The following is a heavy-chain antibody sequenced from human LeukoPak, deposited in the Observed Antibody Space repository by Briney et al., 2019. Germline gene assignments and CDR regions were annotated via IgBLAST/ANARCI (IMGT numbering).Heavy chain of an antibody. D-gene: IGHD4-23*01. J-gene: IGHJ4*01. CDR2: TKSRVSGGTT. CDR1: GFTFTNAW. V-gene: IGHV3-15*01. CDR3: TSDLPGGYSNYFDD. Sequence: GGSLRLSCAASGFTFTNAWMSWVRQAPGKGLEWVGRTKSRVSGGTTDYAAPVKGRFTISRDDSKNTLHLQMDSLRTEDTAVYYCTSDLPGGYSNYFDDWGQETWSPSPQ.